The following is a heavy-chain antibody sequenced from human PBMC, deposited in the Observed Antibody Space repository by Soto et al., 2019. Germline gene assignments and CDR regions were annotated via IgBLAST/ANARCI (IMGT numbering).Heavy chain of an antibody. CDR2: INPSGGST. J-gene: IGHJ6*02. Sequence: ASVKVSCXASGYTFTSYFMHWVRQAPGQGLEWMGIINPSGGSTSYAQKFQGRVTMTRDTSTSTVYMEVSSLRSEDTAVYYCARDRVVCSGGSCYHYYFGMDVWGQGTTVTVSS. D-gene: IGHD2-15*01. CDR1: GYTFTSYF. CDR3: ARDRVVCSGGSCYHYYFGMDV. V-gene: IGHV1-46*01.